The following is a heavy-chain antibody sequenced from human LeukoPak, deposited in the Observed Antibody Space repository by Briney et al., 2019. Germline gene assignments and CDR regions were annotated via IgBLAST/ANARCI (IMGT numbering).Heavy chain of an antibody. CDR1: GFTLSSYG. D-gene: IGHD6-13*01. V-gene: IGHV3-30*03. J-gene: IGHJ4*02. Sequence: GRSLRLSCAASGFTLSSYGMHWVRQAPGKGLEWVAVISYDGSNKYYADSVKGRFTISRDNSKNTLYLQMNSLRAEDTAVYYCARNLAAGTLFDYWGQGTLVTVSS. CDR3: ARNLAAGTLFDY. CDR2: ISYDGSNK.